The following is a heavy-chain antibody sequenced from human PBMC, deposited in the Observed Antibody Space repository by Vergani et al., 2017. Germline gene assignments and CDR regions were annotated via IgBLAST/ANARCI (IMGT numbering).Heavy chain of an antibody. J-gene: IGHJ4*02. CDR1: GFTFSSYS. CDR2: INSDGSST. Sequence: EVQLVESGGGLVQPGGSLRLSCAASGFTFSSYSMNWVRQAPGKGLEWVSRINSDGSSTSYADSVKGRFTISRDNAKNTLYLQMNSLRAEDTAVYYCARAAHGDYADYWGQGTLVTVSS. D-gene: IGHD4-17*01. CDR3: ARAAHGDYADY. V-gene: IGHV3-74*02.